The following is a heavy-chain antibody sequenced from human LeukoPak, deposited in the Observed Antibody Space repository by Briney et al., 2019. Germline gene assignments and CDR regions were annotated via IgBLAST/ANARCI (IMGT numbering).Heavy chain of an antibody. D-gene: IGHD1-20*01. J-gene: IGHJ4*02. CDR1: GDSISSSIYY. V-gene: IGHV4-39*07. CDR2: IYYSGST. Sequence: SETLSLTCTVSGDSISSSIYYWDWLRQPPGRGLEWIGSIYYSGSTFYNPSLQSRATISVDTSKNQFSLRLTSVTAADTAVYYCASNNWNEFYWGQGTLVTVSS. CDR3: ASNNWNEFY.